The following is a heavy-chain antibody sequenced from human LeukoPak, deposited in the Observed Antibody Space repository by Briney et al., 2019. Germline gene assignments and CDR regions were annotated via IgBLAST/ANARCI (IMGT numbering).Heavy chain of an antibody. CDR2: IYSTGST. D-gene: IGHD2-8*01. Sequence: PGGSLRLSCAASGFTVSSNYMSWVRQAPGKGLEWVSVIYSTGSTYYADSVKGRFTISRDNSKNTLYLQMNSLRAEDTAVYYCARGLIERSWFDPWGQGTLVTVSS. V-gene: IGHV3-53*01. CDR1: GFTVSSNY. CDR3: ARGLIERSWFDP. J-gene: IGHJ5*02.